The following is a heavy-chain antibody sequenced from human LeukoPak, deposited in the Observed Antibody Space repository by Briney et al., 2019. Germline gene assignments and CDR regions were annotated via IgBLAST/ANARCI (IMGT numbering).Heavy chain of an antibody. CDR3: ARGGYDLGAGTYGYGLDV. V-gene: IGHV3-48*03. Sequence: GGSLRLSCTASGFTFSSYEMNWVRQAPGKGLEWVSYSSSGSPMYYADSAKGRFTISRDNAKNSLYPQMNNLGAEDTAVYYCARGGYDLGAGTYGYGLDVWGQGTTVTVSS. CDR2: SSSGSPM. CDR1: GFTFSSYE. J-gene: IGHJ6*02. D-gene: IGHD3-10*01.